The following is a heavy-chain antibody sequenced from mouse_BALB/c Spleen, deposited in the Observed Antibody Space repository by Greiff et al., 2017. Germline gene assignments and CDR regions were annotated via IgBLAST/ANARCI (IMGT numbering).Heavy chain of an antibody. J-gene: IGHJ4*01. CDR3: AREGKRAMDY. Sequence: VQLQESAAELARPGASVKMSCKASGYTFTSYTMHWVKQRPGQGLEWIGYINPSSGYTEYNQKFKDKTTLTADKSSSTAYMQLSSLTSEDSAVYYCAREGKRAMDYWGQGTSVTVSS. CDR1: GYTFTSYT. D-gene: IGHD2-1*01. CDR2: INPSSGYT. V-gene: IGHV1-4*02.